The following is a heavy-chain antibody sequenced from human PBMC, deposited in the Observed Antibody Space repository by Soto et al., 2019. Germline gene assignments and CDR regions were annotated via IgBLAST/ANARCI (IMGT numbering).Heavy chain of an antibody. J-gene: IGHJ4*02. Sequence: PGGSLRLSCAASGFNFSSYWMSWVRQAPGKGLEWVANIKQDGSEQYYVDSVKGRFTISRDNAKNSLYLQMNSLRAEDTAVYYCARLIRFLEWLHVDYWGEGTLVTVSS. D-gene: IGHD3-3*01. CDR1: GFNFSSYW. CDR2: IKQDGSEQ. V-gene: IGHV3-7*01. CDR3: ARLIRFLEWLHVDY.